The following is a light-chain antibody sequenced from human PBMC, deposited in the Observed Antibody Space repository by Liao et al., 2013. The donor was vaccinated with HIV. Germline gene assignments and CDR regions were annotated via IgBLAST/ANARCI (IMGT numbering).Light chain of an antibody. V-gene: IGLV3-25*02. CDR3: QVWDSNHDHLGIV. CDR2: KDS. J-gene: IGLJ2*01. Sequence: SYELTQPPSVSVAPGQTARITCSGDALPKQYGYWYQQKPGQAPVLVIYKDSERPSGIPERFSGSNLGITATLTISRVEAGDEADYYCQVWDSNHDHLGIVFGGGTKLTVL. CDR1: ALPKQY.